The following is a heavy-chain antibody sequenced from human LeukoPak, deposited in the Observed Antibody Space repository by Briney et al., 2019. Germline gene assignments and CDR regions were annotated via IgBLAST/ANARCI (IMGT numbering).Heavy chain of an antibody. CDR2: INSEGSST. D-gene: IGHD2-15*01. CDR3: ASRDQSCSGSRCYPIDY. CDR1: GFTFSSYA. V-gene: IGHV3-74*01. Sequence: GGSLRLSCAASGFTFSSYAMHWVRQPPGKGLVWVSRINSEGSSTSYADSVKGRFTISRDNAKNTLYLQMNSLRAEDTAVYYCASRDQSCSGSRCYPIDYWGQGTLVTVSS. J-gene: IGHJ4*02.